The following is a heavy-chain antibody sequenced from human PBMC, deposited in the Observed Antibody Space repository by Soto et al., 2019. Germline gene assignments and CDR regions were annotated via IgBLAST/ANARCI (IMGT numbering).Heavy chain of an antibody. CDR1: GGTFSSYT. J-gene: IGHJ3*01. Sequence: QVQLVQSGAEVQRPGSSVKVSCKASGGTFSSYTISWVRQAPGQGLEWMGRVIPILGIANYAPKFQNRVTITADKSADKSTSTAYMEVSSLRSEDTVMYYCASEEANLGDAYDVWGQGTMVTVSS. D-gene: IGHD3-16*01. CDR3: ASEEANLGDAYDV. CDR2: VIPILGIA. V-gene: IGHV1-69*02.